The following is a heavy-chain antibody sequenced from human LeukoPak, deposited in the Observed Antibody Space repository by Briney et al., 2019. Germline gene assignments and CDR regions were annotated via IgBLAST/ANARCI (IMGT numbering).Heavy chain of an antibody. CDR3: AKEGGPRYCSGGSCYSGLDY. D-gene: IGHD2-15*01. Sequence: SQTLSLTFAISGDSVSSNSAAWNWIRQSPSRGLEWLGRTYYRSKWYNDYAVSVKSRITINPDTSKNQFSLQLNSVTPEDTAVYYCAKEGGPRYCSGGSCYSGLDYWGQGTLVTVSS. CDR1: GDSVSSNSAA. J-gene: IGHJ4*02. V-gene: IGHV6-1*01. CDR2: TYYRSKWYN.